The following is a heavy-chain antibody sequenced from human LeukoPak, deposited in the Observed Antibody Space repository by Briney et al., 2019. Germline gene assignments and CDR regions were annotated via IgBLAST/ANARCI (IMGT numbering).Heavy chain of an antibody. CDR2: IIPIFGIA. CDR3: ARDGGTTVISEYFDY. V-gene: IGHV1-69*04. Sequence: SVKVSCKASGGTFSSYAISWVRQAPGQGLEWMGRIIPIFGIANYAQKFQGRVTITADKSASTAYMELSSLRSEDTAVYYCARDGGTTVISEYFDYWGQGTLVTVSS. J-gene: IGHJ4*02. D-gene: IGHD4-17*01. CDR1: GGTFSSYA.